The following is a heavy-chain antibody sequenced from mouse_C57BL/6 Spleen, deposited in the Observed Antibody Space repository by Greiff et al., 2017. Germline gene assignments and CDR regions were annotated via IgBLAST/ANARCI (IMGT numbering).Heavy chain of an antibody. V-gene: IGHV1-52*01. CDR2: IDPSASET. CDR1: GYTFTSYW. Sequence: QVQLQQSGAELVRPGSSVKLSCKASGYTFTSYWMHWVKQRPIQGLEWIGNIDPSASETHSNQKFKDKATLTVDKSSSTAYMQLSSLTSEDSAVYYCARSEDDDGWFAYWGQGTLVTVSA. CDR3: ARSEDDDGWFAY. J-gene: IGHJ3*01. D-gene: IGHD2-4*01.